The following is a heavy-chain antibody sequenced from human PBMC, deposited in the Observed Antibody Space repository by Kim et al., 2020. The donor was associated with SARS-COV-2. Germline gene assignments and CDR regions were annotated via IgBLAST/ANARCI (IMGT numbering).Heavy chain of an antibody. Sequence: GGSLRLSCAASGFTFSSYGMHWVRQAPGKGLEWVAVISYDGSNKYYADSVKGRFTISRDNSKNTLYLQMNSLRAEDTAVYYCAKDKLPLRYFDWLLYEYYFDYWGQGTLVTVSS. D-gene: IGHD3-9*01. J-gene: IGHJ4*02. CDR2: ISYDGSNK. V-gene: IGHV3-30*18. CDR3: AKDKLPLRYFDWLLYEYYFDY. CDR1: GFTFSSYG.